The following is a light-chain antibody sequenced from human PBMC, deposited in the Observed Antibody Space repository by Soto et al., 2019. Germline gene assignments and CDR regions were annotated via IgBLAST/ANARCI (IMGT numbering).Light chain of an antibody. Sequence: DIQMTQSPSSLSASVGDRVTITCRASQAINNYLAWYQQKPGRVPKLLIYYTSTLQSGVPSRFSGSGSGTDFTLTISSLQPEDAATYYCQKYHGAPWAFGQGAKVEIK. CDR1: QAINNY. V-gene: IGKV1-27*01. CDR3: QKYHGAPWA. CDR2: YTS. J-gene: IGKJ1*01.